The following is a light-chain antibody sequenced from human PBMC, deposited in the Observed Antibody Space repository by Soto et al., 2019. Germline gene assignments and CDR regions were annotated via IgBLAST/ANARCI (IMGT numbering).Light chain of an antibody. V-gene: IGLV1-51*01. CDR1: SSNIGGNS. CDR2: EDD. Sequence: QSVMTQPPSVSAAPGQRVTISGAGSSSNIGGNSVSWYQQLPGTAPKLLIYEDDKRPSGIPDRFSGAKSGTSATLGITGFQTGDEADYYCGSWDSSLSAYVFGTGTKLTVL. J-gene: IGLJ1*01. CDR3: GSWDSSLSAYV.